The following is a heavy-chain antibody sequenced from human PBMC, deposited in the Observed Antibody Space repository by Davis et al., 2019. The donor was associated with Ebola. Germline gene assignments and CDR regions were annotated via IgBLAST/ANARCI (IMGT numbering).Heavy chain of an antibody. CDR2: ISWNSCSI. D-gene: IGHD2-15*01. V-gene: IGHV3-9*01. CDR3: AKGRYCSGGSCVAPYYYYGMDV. Sequence: PGGSLRLSCAASGFTFDDYAMHWVRQAPGKGLEWVSGISWNSCSIGYADSVKGRFTISRDNSKNTLYLQMNSLRAEDTAVYYCAKGRYCSGGSCVAPYYYYGMDVWGQGTTVTVSS. CDR1: GFTFDDYA. J-gene: IGHJ6*02.